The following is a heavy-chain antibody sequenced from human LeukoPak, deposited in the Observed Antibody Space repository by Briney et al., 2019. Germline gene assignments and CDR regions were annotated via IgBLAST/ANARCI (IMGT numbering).Heavy chain of an antibody. V-gene: IGHV3-74*01. CDR3: ATSGYYYRGAFDY. CDR2: IDRDGSRI. J-gene: IGHJ4*02. D-gene: IGHD3-22*01. Sequence: GGSLRLSCAVSGFTFSSYWMHWVRQAPGKGLVWVSRIDRDGSRINYADSVKGRFTISRDNFKNTLYLQMNSLRAEDTAVYYCATSGYYYRGAFDYWGQGTLVTVSS. CDR1: GFTFSSYW.